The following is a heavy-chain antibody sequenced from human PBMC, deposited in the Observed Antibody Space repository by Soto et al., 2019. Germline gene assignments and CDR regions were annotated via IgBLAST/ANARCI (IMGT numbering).Heavy chain of an antibody. CDR1: GGSFSGYY. CDR2: INHSGST. Sequence: SETLSLTCAVYGGSFSGYYWSWIRQPPGKGLEWIGEINHSGSTNYNPSLKSRVTISVDTSKNQFSLKLSSVTAADTAVYYCASSIAADEDMDVWGKGTTVTVSS. J-gene: IGHJ6*03. CDR3: ASSIAADEDMDV. D-gene: IGHD6-6*01. V-gene: IGHV4-34*01.